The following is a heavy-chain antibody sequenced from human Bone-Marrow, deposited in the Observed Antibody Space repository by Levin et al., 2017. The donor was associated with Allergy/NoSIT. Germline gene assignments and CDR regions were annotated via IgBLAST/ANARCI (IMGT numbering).Heavy chain of an antibody. J-gene: IGHJ4*02. CDR3: AREVAMITFGGTMVGTIDH. CDR1: NGSISTAGYY. Sequence: LRLSCSVSNGSISTAGYYWNWIRQHPGKGLEWLGYIFYSGNPYYNASLKSRLSMSVDRSKNQFSLNLSSVTAADTAVYFCAREVAMITFGGTMVGTIDHWGQGVLVTVSS. D-gene: IGHD3-16*01. V-gene: IGHV4-31*03. CDR2: IFYSGNP.